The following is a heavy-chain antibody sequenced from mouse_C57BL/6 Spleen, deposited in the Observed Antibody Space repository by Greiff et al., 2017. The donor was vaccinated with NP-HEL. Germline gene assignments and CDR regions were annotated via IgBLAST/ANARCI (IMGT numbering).Heavy chain of an antibody. CDR2: IFPGSGST. V-gene: IGHV1-75*01. CDR1: GYTFTDYY. J-gene: IGHJ4*01. D-gene: IGHD3-2*02. Sequence: VKLQESGPELVKPGASVKISCKASGYTFTDYYINWVKQRPGQGLEWIGWIFPGSGSTYYNEKFKGKATLTVDKSSSTAYMLLSSLTSEDSAVYFCARVAQATGAMDYWGQGTSVTVSS. CDR3: ARVAQATGAMDY.